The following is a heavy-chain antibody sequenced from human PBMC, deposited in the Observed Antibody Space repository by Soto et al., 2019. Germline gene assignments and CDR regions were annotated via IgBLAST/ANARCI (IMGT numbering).Heavy chain of an antibody. D-gene: IGHD6-19*01. V-gene: IGHV2-5*02. J-gene: IGHJ4*02. CDR2: IYWDDDK. CDR3: AHRPGHYSSGWYRSINFDY. CDR1: GFSLSTSGVG. Sequence: SGPTLVNPTQTLTLTCTFSGFSLSTSGVGVGWIHQPPGKALEWLAIIYWDDDKRYSPSLKSRLTITKDTSKNQVVLTMTNMDPVDTATYYCAHRPGHYSSGWYRSINFDYWGQGTLVTVSS.